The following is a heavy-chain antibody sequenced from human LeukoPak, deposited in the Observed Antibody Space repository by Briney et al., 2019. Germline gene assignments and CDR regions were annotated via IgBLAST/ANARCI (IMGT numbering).Heavy chain of an antibody. CDR3: AKYGFTRSSGWYYNHYMGV. V-gene: IGHV3-30*02. Sequence: GGSLRLSCAASGFTFSSYGMHWVRQAPGKGLEWVAFIRYDGSNKYYADSVKGRFTISRDNAKNPLYLQMHSLRAEDTAVYYCAKYGFTRSSGWYYNHYMGVWGKGTTVTISS. D-gene: IGHD6-19*01. CDR2: IRYDGSNK. J-gene: IGHJ6*03. CDR1: GFTFSSYG.